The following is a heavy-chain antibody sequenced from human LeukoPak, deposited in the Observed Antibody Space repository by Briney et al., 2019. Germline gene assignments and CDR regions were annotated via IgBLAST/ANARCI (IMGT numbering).Heavy chain of an antibody. V-gene: IGHV4-31*03. CDR3: ARDRGYGGYFDY. J-gene: IGHJ4*02. D-gene: IGHD5-18*01. CDR1: GGSISSGGYY. CDR2: IYYSGST. Sequence: PSQTLSPTCTVSGGSISSGGYYWSWIRQHPGKGLEWIGYIYYSGSTYYNPSLKSRVTISVDTSKNQFSLKLSSVTAADTAVYYCARDRGYGGYFDYWGQGTLVTVSS.